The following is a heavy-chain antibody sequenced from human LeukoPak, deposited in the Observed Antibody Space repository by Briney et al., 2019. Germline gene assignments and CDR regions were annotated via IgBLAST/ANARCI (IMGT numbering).Heavy chain of an antibody. CDR3: ARDKGGYGAFDI. J-gene: IGHJ3*02. CDR2: ISSSSSYI. Sequence: TGGSLRLSRAASGFTFSSYSMNWVRQAPGKGLEWVSSISSSSSYIYYADSVKGRFTISRDNAKNSLYLQMNSLRAEDTAVYYCARDKGGYGAFDIWGQGTMVTVSS. V-gene: IGHV3-21*01. CDR1: GFTFSSYS. D-gene: IGHD3-22*01.